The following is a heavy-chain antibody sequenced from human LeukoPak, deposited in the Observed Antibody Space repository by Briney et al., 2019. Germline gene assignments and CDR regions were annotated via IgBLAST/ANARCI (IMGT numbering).Heavy chain of an antibody. V-gene: IGHV3-74*01. CDR2: IKSDGSST. D-gene: IGHD4-17*01. CDR3: ARASTAVTTRDYFDY. Sequence: GGSLRLSCVASEFSFSNYWMHWVRQAPGKGLVWVSRIKSDGSSTTYANSVKGRFTLSRDNAKNTLYLEMNSLRAEDTAVYYCARASTAVTTRDYFDYWGQGTLVTVSS. CDR1: EFSFSNYW. J-gene: IGHJ4*02.